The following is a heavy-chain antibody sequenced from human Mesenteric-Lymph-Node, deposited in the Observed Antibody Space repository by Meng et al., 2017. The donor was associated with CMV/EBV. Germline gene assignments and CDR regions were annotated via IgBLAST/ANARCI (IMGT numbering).Heavy chain of an antibody. V-gene: IGHV6-1*01. CDR2: TYYRSKWSKWSY. CDR3: ARVLWSDEVLHWFDP. CDR1: GDSVSSSSAA. D-gene: IGHD2-21*01. J-gene: IGHJ5*02. Sequence: SETLSLTCAISGDSVSSSSAAWTWIRQSPSRGLEWLGRTYYRSKWSKWSYDYALFVRSRISLNADTSKNQFSLQLSSVTPEDTAVYYCARVLWSDEVLHWFDPWGQGTLVTVSS.